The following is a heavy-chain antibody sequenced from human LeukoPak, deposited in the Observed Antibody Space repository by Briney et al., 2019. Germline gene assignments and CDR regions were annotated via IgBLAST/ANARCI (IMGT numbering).Heavy chain of an antibody. CDR2: IKQDGSEK. CDR3: ARDTGTVYYYYYMDV. D-gene: IGHD6-13*01. CDR1: GFTFSSYW. Sequence: GGSLRLSCAASGFTFSSYWMSWVRQAPGKGLEWVANIKQDGSEKYYVDSVKGRFTISRDNAKNSLYLQMNSLRAEDTAVYYCARDTGTVYYYYYMDVWGKGTTVTISS. J-gene: IGHJ6*03. V-gene: IGHV3-7*01.